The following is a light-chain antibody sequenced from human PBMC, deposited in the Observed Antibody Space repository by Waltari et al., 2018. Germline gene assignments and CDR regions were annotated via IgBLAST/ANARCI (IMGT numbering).Light chain of an antibody. CDR1: SSDVGSYNR. Sequence: QSALTQPPSVSGSPGQSVTISCTGTSSDVGSYNRVSWYQQPPGTAPKLMIYEVSNRPSGVPDRLSGATSGNTSSLTISGLQAEDEADYYCSSYTSSSTHVVFGGGTKLTVL. V-gene: IGLV2-18*02. CDR2: EVS. CDR3: SSYTSSSTHVV. J-gene: IGLJ2*01.